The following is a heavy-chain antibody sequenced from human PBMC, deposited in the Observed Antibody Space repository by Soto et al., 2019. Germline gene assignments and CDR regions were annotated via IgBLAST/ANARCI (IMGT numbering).Heavy chain of an antibody. J-gene: IGHJ5*02. CDR1: GGSISSYY. CDR3: ARARATPVGYRHGGCENWFDP. CDR2: IYYSGRT. Sequence: QVQLQESGPGLVKPSETLSLTCTVSGGSISSYYWSWIRQPPGKGLEWIGYIYYSGRTNYNPSLKSRVTLSLDTSKHQSSLTLSSVSAADTAVYYCARARATPVGYRHGGCENWFDPWGQGTLVTLSS. V-gene: IGHV4-59*01. D-gene: IGHD5-18*01.